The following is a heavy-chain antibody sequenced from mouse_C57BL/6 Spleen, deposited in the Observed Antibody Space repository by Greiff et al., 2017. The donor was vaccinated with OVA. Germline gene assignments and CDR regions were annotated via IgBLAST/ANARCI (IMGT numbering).Heavy chain of an antibody. J-gene: IGHJ3*01. CDR1: GYTFTSYW. CDR2: IYPFDSET. V-gene: IGHV1-61*01. CDR3: ATWDEGVFAY. Sequence: QVQLQQPGAELVRPGSSVKLSCKASGYTFTSYWLDWVKQRPGQGLEWIGNIYPFDSETHYNQKFKDKATLTVDKSSSTAYMQLSSLTSEDSAVYYCATWDEGVFAYWGQGTLVTVSA. D-gene: IGHD4-1*01.